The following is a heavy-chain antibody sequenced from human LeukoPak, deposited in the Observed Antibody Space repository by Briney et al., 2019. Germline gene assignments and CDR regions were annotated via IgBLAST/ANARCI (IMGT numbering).Heavy chain of an antibody. V-gene: IGHV3-11*04. CDR3: ARAGSSGYYSYFDY. D-gene: IGHD3-22*01. J-gene: IGHJ4*02. CDR2: ISSSGSTI. Sequence: GGSLRLSCAASGFTFSDYYMSWIRQAPGKGLEWVSYISSSGSTIYYADSVKGRFTISRDNSKNTLYLQMNSLRAEDTAVYYCARAGSSGYYSYFDYWGQGTLVTVSS. CDR1: GFTFSDYY.